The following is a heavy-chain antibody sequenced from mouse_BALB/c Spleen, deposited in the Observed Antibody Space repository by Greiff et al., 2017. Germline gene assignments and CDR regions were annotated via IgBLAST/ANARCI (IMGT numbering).Heavy chain of an antibody. CDR3: TRMGSGSMSTTHAMDY. CDR2: IDPSDSYT. J-gene: IGHJ4*01. D-gene: IGHD2-4*01. Sequence: QVQLQQPGAELVKPGASVKMSCKASGYTFTSYWMHWVKQRPGQGLEWIGTIDPSDSYTSYNQKFKGKATLTVDTSSSTAYMQLSSLTSEDSAVYYCTRMGSGSMSTTHAMDYWGQGTSVTVSS. CDR1: GYTFTSYW. V-gene: IGHV1S127*01.